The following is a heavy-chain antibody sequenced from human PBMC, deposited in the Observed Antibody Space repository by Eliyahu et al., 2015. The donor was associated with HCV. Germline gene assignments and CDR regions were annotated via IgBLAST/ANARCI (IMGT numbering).Heavy chain of an antibody. J-gene: IGHJ3*02. Sequence: QVQLQESGPGLVKPSETLSLXCTVSGGSXXSYYWXWIRQPPGKGLEXXGXIYYSGSTNYNPXLKSRVTISVDTSKNQFSLKLSSVTAADTAVYYCARDYYDSSGGDAFDIWGQGTMVTVSS. D-gene: IGHD3-22*01. CDR1: GGSXXSYY. CDR2: IYYSGST. CDR3: ARDYYDSSGGDAFDI. V-gene: IGHV4-59*01.